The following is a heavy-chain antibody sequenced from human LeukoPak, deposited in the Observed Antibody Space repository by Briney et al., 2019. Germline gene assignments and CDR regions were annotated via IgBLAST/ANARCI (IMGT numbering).Heavy chain of an antibody. V-gene: IGHV3-48*04. CDR1: RFTFSNYS. CDR2: ISSSSSTI. D-gene: IGHD6-13*01. Sequence: GGSQRLSCAASRFTFSNYSMNCVRQAPGKGLEWVSYISSSSSTIYYADSVKGRFTISRDNAKNSLYLQMNSLTAEDTAVYYCVRDLGYSSSLGYWGQGTLLTVSS. J-gene: IGHJ4*02. CDR3: VRDLGYSSSLGY.